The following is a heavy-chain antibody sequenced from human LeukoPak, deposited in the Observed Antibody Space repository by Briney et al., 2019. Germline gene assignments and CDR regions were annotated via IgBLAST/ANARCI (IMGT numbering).Heavy chain of an antibody. V-gene: IGHV4-39*07. J-gene: IGHJ4*02. D-gene: IGHD5-12*01. Sequence: WETLSLTCTVSGASISSSTYDWGWRRQPPGKGLEWICSRYYRGRTYYNPSLKSRVTISVDTSKNQFSVQLSSVTAADSAVYFCATDREGHSGYDYDFDYWGQGTLVTVSS. CDR3: ATDREGHSGYDYDFDY. CDR1: GASISSSTYD. CDR2: RYYRGRT.